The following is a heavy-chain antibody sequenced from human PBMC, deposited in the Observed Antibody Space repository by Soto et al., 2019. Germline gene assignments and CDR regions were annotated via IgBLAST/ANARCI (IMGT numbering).Heavy chain of an antibody. V-gene: IGHV4-59*01. D-gene: IGHD5-12*01. CDR2: VYSGGGT. J-gene: IGHJ5*02. CDR3: ARDRSSGGAYSRRWIDP. Sequence: SETLSLTCTVSGGSLRLYSWSWIRQSPGKGLEWIGYVYSGGGTNYSPSFMGRVTISVDTTDNQFSLKLNSVTAADTAVYYCARDRSSGGAYSRRWIDPWGQGLLVTVSS. CDR1: GGSLRLYS.